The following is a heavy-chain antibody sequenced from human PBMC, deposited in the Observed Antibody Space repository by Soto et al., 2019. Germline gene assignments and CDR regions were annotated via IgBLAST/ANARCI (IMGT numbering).Heavy chain of an antibody. J-gene: IGHJ4*02. CDR3: AKQRGMISSSPFDY. Sequence: QVQLVESGGGVVQPGRSLRLSCAASGFSYGMHWVRQAPGKGLEWVAVISYDGSNKYYADSVKGRFTISRDISKNTLYLQMNSLRPEDTAVYYCAKQRGMISSSPFDYWGQGTLVTVSS. V-gene: IGHV3-30*18. D-gene: IGHD6-6*01. CDR1: GFSYG. CDR2: ISYDGSNK.